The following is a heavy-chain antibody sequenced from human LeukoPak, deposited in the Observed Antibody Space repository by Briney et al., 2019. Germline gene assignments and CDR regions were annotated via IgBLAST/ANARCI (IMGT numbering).Heavy chain of an antibody. V-gene: IGHV3-48*03. CDR2: ISSSGSTI. D-gene: IGHD3-10*02. J-gene: IGHJ6*04. CDR1: VFTFSSYE. Sequence: GGSLRLACAASVFTFSSYEMCWVRQAPVKGLEWVSYISSSGSTIYYADSVKGRFTISRDNAKNSLYLQMNSLRAEDTAVYYCAELGITMIGGVWGKGTTVTISS. CDR3: AELGITMIGGV.